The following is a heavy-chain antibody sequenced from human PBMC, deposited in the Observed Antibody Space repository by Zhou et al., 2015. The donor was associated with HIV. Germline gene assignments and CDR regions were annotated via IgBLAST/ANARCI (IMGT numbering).Heavy chain of an antibody. CDR1: GFTFSSYA. CDR2: ISYDGSNK. D-gene: IGHD6-13*01. V-gene: IGHV3-30-3*01. Sequence: QVQLVESGGGVVQPGRSLRVSCAASGFTFSSYAMHWVRQAPGKGLDWVAVISYDGSNKYYADSVKGRFTISRDNSKNTLYLHMNSLRPEDTAVYYCARGRLSGYSSSWYGDAFDVWGQGTMVTVSS. J-gene: IGHJ3*01. CDR3: ARGRLSGYSSSWYGDAFDV.